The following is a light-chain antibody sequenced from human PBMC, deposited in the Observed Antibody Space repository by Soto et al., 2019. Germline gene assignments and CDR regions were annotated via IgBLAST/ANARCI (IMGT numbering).Light chain of an antibody. Sequence: QSVLTQPPSVSGAPGQRVTISCTGSSSNIGAGYDVHWYQHLPGTAPKLLIYDNSNRPSGVPDRFSGSKSGTSASLAITGLHAEDEADYYCQSYDSSLSAPYVFGTGTKVTVL. CDR3: QSYDSSLSAPYV. CDR2: DNS. V-gene: IGLV1-40*01. J-gene: IGLJ1*01. CDR1: SSNIGAGYD.